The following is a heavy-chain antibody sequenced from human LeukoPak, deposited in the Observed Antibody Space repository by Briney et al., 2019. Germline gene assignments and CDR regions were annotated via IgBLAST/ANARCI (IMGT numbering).Heavy chain of an antibody. Sequence: PGGSLRLSCAASGFTFTTYWMSWVRQAPGKGLEWVTFIRHDGSNKYYADSVKGRFTISRDNAKNSLYLQMNSLRAEDTAVYYCAELGITMIGGVWGKGTTVTISS. J-gene: IGHJ6*04. CDR2: IRHDGSNK. CDR1: GFTFTTYW. CDR3: AELGITMIGGV. V-gene: IGHV3-30*02. D-gene: IGHD3-10*02.